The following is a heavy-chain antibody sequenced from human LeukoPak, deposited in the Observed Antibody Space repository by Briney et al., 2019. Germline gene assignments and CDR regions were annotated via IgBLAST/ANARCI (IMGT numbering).Heavy chain of an antibody. V-gene: IGHV3-74*01. J-gene: IGHJ4*02. D-gene: IGHD6-19*01. CDR1: RFSFSSYW. Sequence: GGSLRLSCAASRFSFSSYWMSWVRQAPGKGLVCVSRINIDGTSTSYADSVKGRFTISRDNAKNALYLQMNSLRAEDTAVYYCARGSSGWYGIDYWGQGALVNVSS. CDR2: INIDGTST. CDR3: ARGSSGWYGIDY.